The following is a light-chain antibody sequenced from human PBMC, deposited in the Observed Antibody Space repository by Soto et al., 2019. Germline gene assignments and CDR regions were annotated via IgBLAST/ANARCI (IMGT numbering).Light chain of an antibody. V-gene: IGKV1-33*01. CDR3: QQYDNVPLP. J-gene: IGKJ4*01. CDR1: QDISDY. CDR2: DAS. Sequence: DIQMTQSPSSLSASVGDRVTITCQASQDISDYLNWYQQKPGKAPKLLIYDASNLEPGAPSRFSGGGFGTDFSFTISSLQAEDIGTYYCQQYDNVPLPFGGGTKLEIK.